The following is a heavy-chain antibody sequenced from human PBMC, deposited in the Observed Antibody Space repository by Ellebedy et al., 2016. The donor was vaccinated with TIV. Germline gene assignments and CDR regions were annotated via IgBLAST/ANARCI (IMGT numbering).Heavy chain of an antibody. CDR1: GFTFEEYG. V-gene: IGHV3-20*04. J-gene: IGHJ1*01. D-gene: IGHD2-8*02. Sequence: GESLKISXAASGFTFEEYGMSWVRQVPGKGLEWVATIDGDGGVTRYADSVKGRFIISRDNAKNSPYLQMNSLRAEDTAQYYCAKDLGAGGGTVFQRWGQGTLVTVSS. CDR2: IDGDGGVT. CDR3: AKDLGAGGGTVFQR.